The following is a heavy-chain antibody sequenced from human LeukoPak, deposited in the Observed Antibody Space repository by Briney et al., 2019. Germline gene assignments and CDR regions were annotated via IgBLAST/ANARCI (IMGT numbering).Heavy chain of an antibody. J-gene: IGHJ4*02. CDR3: ARGTGDSCKD. V-gene: IGHV6-1*01. CDR1: GDSVSSNSAS. Sequence: LSQTLSLTCAISGDSVSSNSASWNWIRQSPSRGLEWLGRTYYRSKWRNDYAVSVKSRITISPDTSKNQFSMQLNSVTPEDTAEYYCARGTGDSCKDWGLGTLVTVSS. D-gene: IGHD3-22*01. CDR2: TYYRSKWRN.